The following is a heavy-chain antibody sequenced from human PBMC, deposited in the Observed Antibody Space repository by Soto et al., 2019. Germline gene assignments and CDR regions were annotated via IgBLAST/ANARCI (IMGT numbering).Heavy chain of an antibody. J-gene: IGHJ5*02. Sequence: SETLSLTCTVSGGSISSSSYYWGWIRQPPGKGLEWIGSIYYSGSTYYNPSLKSRVTISVDTSKNQFSLKLSSVTAAAPAVYYCARYKRVVVVPAAIPGNWFDPWGQGTLVTVSS. D-gene: IGHD2-2*01. CDR2: IYYSGST. CDR3: ARYKRVVVVPAAIPGNWFDP. V-gene: IGHV4-39*01. CDR1: GGSISSSSYY.